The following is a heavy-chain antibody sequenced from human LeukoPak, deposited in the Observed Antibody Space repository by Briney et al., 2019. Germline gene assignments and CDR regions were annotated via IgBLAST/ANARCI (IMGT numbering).Heavy chain of an antibody. CDR1: GYAFTSYG. J-gene: IGHJ3*02. Sequence: ASVKVSCKASGYAFTSYGIRWVREAPGQGLEWMAWISAYNGNTNYAQKLQGRVTMTTDTSTSTAYMDLRSLRSDDTAVYYCAAESIVVVDDAFDIWGQGTMVTVSS. CDR3: AAESIVVVDDAFDI. D-gene: IGHD3-22*01. CDR2: ISAYNGNT. V-gene: IGHV1-18*01.